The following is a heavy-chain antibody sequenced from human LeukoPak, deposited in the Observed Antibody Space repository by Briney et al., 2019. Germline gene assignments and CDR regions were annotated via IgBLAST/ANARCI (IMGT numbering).Heavy chain of an antibody. Sequence: GGSLRLSCAVSGFTFSDSAMHWVRQASGKGLEWVGRIISKANNYATTYDASVKGRFTISRDDSKNTAYLQMNSLKTEDTAVYYCTRRYYHDSSGNYQNDYWGQGTLVTVSS. CDR3: TRRYYHDSSGNYQNDY. J-gene: IGHJ4*02. CDR1: GFTFSDSA. D-gene: IGHD3-22*01. CDR2: IISKANNYAT. V-gene: IGHV3-73*01.